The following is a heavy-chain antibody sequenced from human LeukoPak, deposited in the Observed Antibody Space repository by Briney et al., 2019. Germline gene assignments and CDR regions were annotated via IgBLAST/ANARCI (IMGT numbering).Heavy chain of an antibody. J-gene: IGHJ5*02. CDR2: IYHSGST. V-gene: IGHV4-38-2*02. Sequence: SETLSLTCTVSGYSISSGYYWGWIRQPPGKGLEWIGEIYHSGSTNYNPSLKSRVTISVDTSKNQFSLKLSSVTAADTAVYYCARGKNWFDPWGQGTLVTVSS. CDR1: GYSISSGYY. CDR3: ARGKNWFDP.